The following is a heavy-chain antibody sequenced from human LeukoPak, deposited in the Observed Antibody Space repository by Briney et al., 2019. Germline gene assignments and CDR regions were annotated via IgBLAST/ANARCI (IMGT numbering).Heavy chain of an antibody. CDR1: GGSISNYF. D-gene: IGHD2-21*01. CDR3: ARLFVSFTLFDI. V-gene: IGHV4-59*01. Sequence: SETLSLTCTVSGGSISNYFWSWIRQPLGKGLEWIGYIYYSGTTNYNPSLNSRVTISVDTSKNQFSLKLSSVTAADTAMYYCARLFVSFTLFDIWGQGTMVAVSS. J-gene: IGHJ3*02. CDR2: IYYSGTT.